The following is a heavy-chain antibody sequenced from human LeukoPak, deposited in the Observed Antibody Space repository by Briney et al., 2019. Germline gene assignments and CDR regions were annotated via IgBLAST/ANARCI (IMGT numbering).Heavy chain of an antibody. J-gene: IGHJ3*02. V-gene: IGHV3-11*06. CDR2: ISSSTSYT. Sequence: GGSLRLSCAASGFTFSDYYMSWIRQAPGKGLEWVSYISSSTSYTEYADSVKGRFTISRDNAKNSLYLQMNSLRAEDTAVYYCARDSGDAFGEPNAFDIWGQGTMVTVSS. CDR3: ARDSGDAFGEPNAFDI. CDR1: GFTFSDYY. D-gene: IGHD3-10*01.